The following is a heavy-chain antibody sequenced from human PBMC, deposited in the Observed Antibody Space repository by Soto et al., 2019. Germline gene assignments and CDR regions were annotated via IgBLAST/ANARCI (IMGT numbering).Heavy chain of an antibody. J-gene: IGHJ3*02. CDR3: ARGHTEEDYDSSGYYGLGNAFDI. CDR1: GFTVSSNY. CDR2: IYSGGST. Sequence: GGSLRLSCAASGFTVSSNYMSWVRQAPGKGLEWVSVIYSGGSTYYADSVKGRFTISRDNSKNTLYLQMNSLRAEDTAVYYCARGHTEEDYDSSGYYGLGNAFDIWGQGTMVTVSS. D-gene: IGHD3-22*01. V-gene: IGHV3-53*01.